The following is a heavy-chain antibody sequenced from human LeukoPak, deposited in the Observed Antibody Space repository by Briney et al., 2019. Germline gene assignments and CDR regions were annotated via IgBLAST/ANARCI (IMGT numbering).Heavy chain of an antibody. CDR3: TTNRTHYVDY. V-gene: IGHV3-15*01. CDR2: IKSTTDGGTT. J-gene: IGHJ4*02. Sequence: TSGGSLSLLCRLSGFIFCNAWVRCVRQARGGGRVCVGCIKSTTDGGTTDYCARVRDRLKISREDSKNTVYVQRTTLKREDTSVYYCTTNRTHYVDYWGQGTLVTVSS. CDR1: GFIFCNAW.